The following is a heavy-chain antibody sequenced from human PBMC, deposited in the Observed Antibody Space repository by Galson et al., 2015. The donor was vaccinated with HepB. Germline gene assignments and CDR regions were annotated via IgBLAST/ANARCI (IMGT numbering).Heavy chain of an antibody. CDR3: ARERIGVGSGEVYYYYGMDV. J-gene: IGHJ6*02. Sequence: SLRLSCAASGFTFSSYWMGWVRQAPGKGLEWVANIKQDGSEKYYVDSVKGRFTISRDNAKNTLYLQMNSLRAEDTAVYYCARERIGVGSGEVYYYYGMDVWGQGTTVTVSS. D-gene: IGHD1-26*01. V-gene: IGHV3-7*01. CDR1: GFTFSSYW. CDR2: IKQDGSEK.